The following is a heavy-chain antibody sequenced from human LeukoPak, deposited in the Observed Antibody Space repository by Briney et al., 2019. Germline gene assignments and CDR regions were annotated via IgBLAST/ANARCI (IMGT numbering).Heavy chain of an antibody. CDR1: GGTFSIYA. Sequence: ASVTVSFTASGGTFSIYAISWVRQAPGQGLEWMGRIIPILGIANYAQKFQGRVTITADKSTSTAYMELSSLRSEDTAVYYCARENYSNYVGYYYYYGMDVWGQGTTVTVSS. CDR2: IIPILGIA. V-gene: IGHV1-69*04. CDR3: ARENYSNYVGYYYYYGMDV. D-gene: IGHD4-11*01. J-gene: IGHJ6*02.